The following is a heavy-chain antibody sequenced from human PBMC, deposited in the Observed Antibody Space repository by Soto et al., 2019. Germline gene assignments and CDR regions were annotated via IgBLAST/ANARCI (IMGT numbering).Heavy chain of an antibody. CDR2: SSNSGTFS. V-gene: IGHV3-11*06. D-gene: IGHD1-1*01. CDR3: ARSGDNYNRLDY. Sequence: GGSLRLSCEGSGFTFSDYCISWIREAPGKGLEWISYSSNSGTFSRYADSVKGRFSISRDNTKNLLYLQMNSLRAEDTAVYYCARSGDNYNRLDYWGQG. CDR1: GFTFSDYC. J-gene: IGHJ4*02.